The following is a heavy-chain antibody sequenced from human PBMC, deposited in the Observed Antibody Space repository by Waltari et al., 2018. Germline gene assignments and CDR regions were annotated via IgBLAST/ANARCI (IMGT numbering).Heavy chain of an antibody. CDR2: IYHSGST. Sequence: QLQLQESGSGLVKPSQTLSLTCAVSGGSISSGGYSWSWIRQPPGKGLEWIGYIYHSGSTYYNPSLKSRVTISVDRSKNQFSLKLSSVTAADTAVDYCARVGCSGGSCYPDYWGQGTLVTVSS. J-gene: IGHJ4*02. CDR3: ARVGCSGGSCYPDY. V-gene: IGHV4-30-2*01. D-gene: IGHD2-15*01. CDR1: GGSISSGGYS.